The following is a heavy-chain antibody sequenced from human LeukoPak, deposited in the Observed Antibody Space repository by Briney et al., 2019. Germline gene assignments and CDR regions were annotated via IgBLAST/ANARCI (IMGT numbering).Heavy chain of an antibody. J-gene: IGHJ5*02. CDR3: AKDLMRDRWFGES. Sequence: GGSLRLSCAASGFTFSTYGTHWVRQAPGKGLEWVAVIAYDGKTTYYAGSVKGRFTISRDNPKNTLYLEMNSLRVEDTAVYYCAKDLMRDRWFGESWGQGTLVTVSS. CDR1: GFTFSTYG. V-gene: IGHV3-30*18. D-gene: IGHD3-10*01. CDR2: IAYDGKTT.